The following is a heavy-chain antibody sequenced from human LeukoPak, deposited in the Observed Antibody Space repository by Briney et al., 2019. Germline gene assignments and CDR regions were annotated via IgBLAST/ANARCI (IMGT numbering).Heavy chain of an antibody. V-gene: IGHV3-48*02. Sequence: PGGSLRLSCAASGFTFSSYSVNWVRQAPGKGLEWVSYISSSSSTIYYADSVKGRFTISRDNAKNSLYLQMNSLRDEDTAVYYCARVADDLDLHGDYWGQGTLVTVSS. CDR1: GFTFSSYS. CDR2: ISSSSSTI. D-gene: IGHD1-1*01. CDR3: ARVADDLDLHGDY. J-gene: IGHJ4*02.